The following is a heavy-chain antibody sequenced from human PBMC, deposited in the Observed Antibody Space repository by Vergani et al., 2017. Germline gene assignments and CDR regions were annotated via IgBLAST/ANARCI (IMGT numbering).Heavy chain of an antibody. CDR2: IYSGGST. D-gene: IGHD3-3*01. CDR3: ARAGHTIFGVVERGAFDI. J-gene: IGHJ3*02. CDR1: GFTVSSNY. Sequence: EVQLVESGGGLVKPGGSLRLSCAASGFTVSSNYMSWVRQAPGKGLEWVSVIYSGGSTYYADSVKGRFTISRDNSKNTLYLQMNSLRAEDTAVYYCARAGHTIFGVVERGAFDIWGQGTMVTVSS. V-gene: IGHV3-66*01.